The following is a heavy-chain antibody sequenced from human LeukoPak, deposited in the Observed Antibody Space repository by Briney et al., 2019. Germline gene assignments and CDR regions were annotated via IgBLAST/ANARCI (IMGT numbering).Heavy chain of an antibody. Sequence: PGGSLRLSCGASGFAFSVYGMNWVRQAPGKGLEWVAFIRHDGSYKYYADSVRGRFTISRDNSKNTLYLQMNSLRAEDTAVYYCARDMVPAALYYFDYWGQGTLVTVSS. J-gene: IGHJ4*02. D-gene: IGHD2-2*01. CDR1: GFAFSVYG. CDR2: IRHDGSYK. V-gene: IGHV3-30*02. CDR3: ARDMVPAALYYFDY.